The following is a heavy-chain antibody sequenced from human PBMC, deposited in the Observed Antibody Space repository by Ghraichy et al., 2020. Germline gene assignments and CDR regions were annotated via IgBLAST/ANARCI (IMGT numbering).Heavy chain of an antibody. CDR3: ARVSVGTAIVVFDY. CDR2: INEDGSTI. V-gene: IGHV3-74*01. D-gene: IGHD2-15*01. Sequence: GSLRLSCAASGFTFSSYWMHWVRQAPGKGLAWVSRINEDGSTITYADSVKGRFTISRDNAKNTLYLQMNSLRAEDTAMYYCARVSVGTAIVVFDYWGQGTLVTVSS. J-gene: IGHJ4*02. CDR1: GFTFSSYW.